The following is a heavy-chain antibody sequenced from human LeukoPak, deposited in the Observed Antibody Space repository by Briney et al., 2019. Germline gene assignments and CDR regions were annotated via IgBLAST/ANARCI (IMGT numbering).Heavy chain of an antibody. CDR2: IYYSGST. Sequence: SETLSLTCTVSGVSISSSSYYWGWIRQPPGKGLEWIGSIYYSGSTYYNPSLKSRVTISVDRSKNHFSLKLRSVTAADTAVYYCARGQGSPGMDVWGQGTTVTVSS. CDR3: ARGQGSPGMDV. J-gene: IGHJ6*02. CDR1: GVSISSSSYY. V-gene: IGHV4-39*02. D-gene: IGHD3-10*01.